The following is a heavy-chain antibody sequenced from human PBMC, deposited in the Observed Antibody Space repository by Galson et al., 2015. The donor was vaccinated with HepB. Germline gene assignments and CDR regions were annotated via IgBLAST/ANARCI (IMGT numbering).Heavy chain of an antibody. D-gene: IGHD5-12*01. V-gene: IGHV3-43*01. CDR3: AKDISFAGTGGYDVSGNYYYGMDV. Sequence: SLRLSCAASGFTFDDYTMHWVRQAPGKGLEWVSLISWDGGSTYYADSVKGRFTISRDNSKNSLYLQMNSLRTEDTALYYCAKDISFAGTGGYDVSGNYYYGMDVWCQGTTVTVSS. J-gene: IGHJ6*02. CDR2: ISWDGGST. CDR1: GFTFDDYT.